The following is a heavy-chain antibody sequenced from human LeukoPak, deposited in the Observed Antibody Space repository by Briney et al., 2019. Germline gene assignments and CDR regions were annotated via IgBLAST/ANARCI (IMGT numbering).Heavy chain of an antibody. CDR3: AKDRRGYTYNFDY. D-gene: IGHD5-18*01. V-gene: IGHV3-30*18. CDR2: ISYDGTNK. J-gene: IGHJ4*02. Sequence: PGGSLRLSCAASGFTFSSYGMHWVRQAPGKGLEWVALISYDGTNKYYADSVKGRFTISRDNSKNTLYLQMNSLRAEDTAVYYCAKDRRGYTYNFDYWGQGTLVTVSS. CDR1: GFTFSSYG.